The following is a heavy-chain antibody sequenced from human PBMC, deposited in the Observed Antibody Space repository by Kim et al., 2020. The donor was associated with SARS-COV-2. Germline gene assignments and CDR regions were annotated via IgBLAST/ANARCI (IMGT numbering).Heavy chain of an antibody. CDR3: ARGGGTAMALAIFDY. J-gene: IGHJ4*02. D-gene: IGHD5-18*01. CDR1: GYSFTSYW. V-gene: IGHV5-51*01. CDR2: IYPGDSDT. Sequence: GESLKISCKGSGYSFTSYWIGWVRQMPGKGLEWMGIIYPGDSDTRYSPSFQGQVTISADKSISTAYLQWSSLKASDTAMYYCARGGGTAMALAIFDYWGQGTLVTVSS.